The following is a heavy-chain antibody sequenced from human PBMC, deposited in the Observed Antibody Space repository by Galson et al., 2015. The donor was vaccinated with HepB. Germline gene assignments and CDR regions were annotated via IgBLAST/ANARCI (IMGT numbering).Heavy chain of an antibody. CDR1: GGTFSSYA. CDR3: ARSRDSGYENFDY. V-gene: IGHV1-69*13. D-gene: IGHD5-12*01. J-gene: IGHJ4*02. Sequence: SVKVSCKASGGTFSSYAISWVRQAPGQGLEWMGGIIPIFGTANYAQKFQGRVTITADESTSTAYMELSSLRSEDTAVYYCARSRDSGYENFDYWGQGTLVTVSS. CDR2: IIPIFGTA.